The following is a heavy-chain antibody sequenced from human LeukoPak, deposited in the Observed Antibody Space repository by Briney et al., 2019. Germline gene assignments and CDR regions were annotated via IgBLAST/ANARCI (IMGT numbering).Heavy chain of an antibody. CDR3: ARDES. CDR1: GFTFSRYW. J-gene: IGHJ3*01. V-gene: IGHV3-7*01. CDR2: IKEDGSEK. Sequence: AGGSLRLSCAASGFTFSRYWMSWVRQAPGKGLEWVANIKEDGSEKYYVDSVEGRFTISRDNAKNSLYLQMNSLRAEDTAVYYCARDESWGQGTMVTVSS.